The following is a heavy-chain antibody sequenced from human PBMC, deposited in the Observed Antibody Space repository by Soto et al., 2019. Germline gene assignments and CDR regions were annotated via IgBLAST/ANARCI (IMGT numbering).Heavy chain of an antibody. CDR2: IWYDGSNK. CDR1: GFTYSSYG. CDR3: ARHGRGYSSSWYYFQH. D-gene: IGHD6-13*01. J-gene: IGHJ1*01. V-gene: IGHV3-33*01. Sequence: QVQLVESGGGVVQPGRSLRLSCAASGFTYSSYGMHWVRQAPGKGLEWVAVIWYDGSNKYYADSVKGRFTISRDNSKNTLYLQMNSLRAEDTAVYYCARHGRGYSSSWYYFQHWGQGTLVTVSS.